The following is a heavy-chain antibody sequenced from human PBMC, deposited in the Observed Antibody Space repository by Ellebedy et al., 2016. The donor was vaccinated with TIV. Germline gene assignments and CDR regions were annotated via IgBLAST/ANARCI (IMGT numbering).Heavy chain of an antibody. CDR3: ARVCELRGVCY. J-gene: IGHJ4*02. CDR1: GYTFTSHP. Sequence: ASVKVSCKASGYTFTSHPLNWVRQAPGQGLEWMGWINTNTGNPTFAQGFTGRFVFSLDTSVSTAYLQINSLKPEDTAVYYCARVCELRGVCYWGQGALVTVSS. V-gene: IGHV7-4-1*02. D-gene: IGHD3-10*01. CDR2: INTNTGNP.